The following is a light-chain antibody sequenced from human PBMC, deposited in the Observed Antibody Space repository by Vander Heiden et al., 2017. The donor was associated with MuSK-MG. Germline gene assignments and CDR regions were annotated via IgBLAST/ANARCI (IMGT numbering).Light chain of an antibody. CDR2: QDS. CDR1: KLGDKY. V-gene: IGLV3-1*01. CDR3: QAWDSRTEV. J-gene: IGLJ2*01. Sequence: SYELTQPPSVSVSPGQTASITCSGDKLGDKYACWYQQKPGQSPVLVIYQDSKRPSGIPERFSGSNSANTATLTISGTQAMDEAYYYCQAWDSRTEVFGGGTKLTVL.